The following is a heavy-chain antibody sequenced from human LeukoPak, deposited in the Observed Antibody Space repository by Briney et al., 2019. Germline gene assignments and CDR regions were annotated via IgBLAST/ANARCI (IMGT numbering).Heavy chain of an antibody. Sequence: GGPLRLSCAASGFTMSSYYMSWVRQAPGKGLEWLANIKEDGSASNYVDSVKGRFTISRDNAKNSLYLQMNSLRAEDTALYYCARGYYYDSSGYSFFDYWGQGTLVTVSS. V-gene: IGHV3-7*04. CDR1: GFTMSSYY. D-gene: IGHD3-22*01. J-gene: IGHJ4*02. CDR3: ARGYYYDSSGYSFFDY. CDR2: IKEDGSAS.